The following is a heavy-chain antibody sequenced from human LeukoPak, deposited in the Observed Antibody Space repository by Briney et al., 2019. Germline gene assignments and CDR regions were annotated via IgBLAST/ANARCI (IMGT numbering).Heavy chain of an antibody. CDR1: GGSISSSIYY. D-gene: IGHD3-10*01. CDR2: IYYSGST. J-gene: IGHJ4*02. CDR3: AGRLGGSGSYYY. V-gene: IGHV4-39*01. Sequence: PSETLSLTCSVSGGSISSSIYYWGWIRQPPGKGLEWIGSIYYSGSTYYNPSLKSRVTISVDTSKNQFSLKLRSVTAADTAVYCCAGRLGGSGSYYYWGQGTLVTVSS.